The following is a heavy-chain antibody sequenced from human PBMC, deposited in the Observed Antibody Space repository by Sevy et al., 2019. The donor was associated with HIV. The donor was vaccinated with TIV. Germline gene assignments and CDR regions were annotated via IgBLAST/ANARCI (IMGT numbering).Heavy chain of an antibody. J-gene: IGHJ6*02. V-gene: IGHV3-33*01. Sequence: GGSLRLSCAASGFTFSSYGMHWVRQAPGKGLEWVAVIWYDGSNKYYADSVKGRFTISRDNSKNTLYLQMNSLRAEDTAVYYCARDLPPPLHYYGMDVWGQGTTVTVSS. CDR2: IWYDGSNK. CDR3: ARDLPPPLHYYGMDV. CDR1: GFTFSSYG.